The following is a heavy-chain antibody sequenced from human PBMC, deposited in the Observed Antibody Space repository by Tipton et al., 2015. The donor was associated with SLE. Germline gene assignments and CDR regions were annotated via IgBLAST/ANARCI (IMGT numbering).Heavy chain of an antibody. CDR3: ARGTTVPDY. V-gene: IGHV4-59*01. CDR2: IHYSGST. J-gene: IGHJ4*02. D-gene: IGHD4-17*01. CDR1: GGSFNAYY. Sequence: TLSLTCAVYGGSFNAYYWNWIRQPPGKGLEWIGYIHYSGSTNYNPSLKSRVTISVDTSKNQFSLKLSSVTAADTAVYYCARGTTVPDYWGQGTLVTVSS.